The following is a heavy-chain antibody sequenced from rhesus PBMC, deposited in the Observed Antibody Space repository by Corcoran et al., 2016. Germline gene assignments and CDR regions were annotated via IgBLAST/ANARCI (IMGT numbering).Heavy chain of an antibody. CDR3: AGARVHTNSGHFDY. CDR1: GGSISSSNC. D-gene: IGHD3-3*01. V-gene: IGHV4-93*01. J-gene: IGHJ4*01. Sequence: QVQLQESGPAVVKPSETLSFTCAVSGGSISSSNCLRCICQFPWQVLEWMGGIYGIGGSPTNNPSHNMRVNISKTTYKPQFSLKLSSVTAADTAVYYYAGARVHTNSGHFDYWGQGVLVTVSS. CDR2: IYGIGGSP.